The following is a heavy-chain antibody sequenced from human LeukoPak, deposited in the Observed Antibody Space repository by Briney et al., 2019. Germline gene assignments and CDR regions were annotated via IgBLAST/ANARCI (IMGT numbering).Heavy chain of an antibody. D-gene: IGHD3-22*01. CDR3: ARDLALMYYDSSGYLPG. Sequence: GGSLRLSCAASGFTFSSYWMSWVRQAPGKGLEWVANIKQDGSEKYYVDSVKGRFTIPRDNAKNSLYLQMNSLRAEDTAVYYCARDLALMYYDSSGYLPGWGQGTLVTVSS. J-gene: IGHJ4*02. CDR2: IKQDGSEK. CDR1: GFTFSSYW. V-gene: IGHV3-7*01.